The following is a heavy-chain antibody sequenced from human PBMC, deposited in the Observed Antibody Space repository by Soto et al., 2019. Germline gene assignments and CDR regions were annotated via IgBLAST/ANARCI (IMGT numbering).Heavy chain of an antibody. CDR3: ARESPGITLYGRDV. D-gene: IGHD1-7*01. CDR2: INPNSGDT. J-gene: IGHJ6*02. V-gene: IGHV1-2*02. CDR1: GYTFTGQY. Sequence: ASVKVSCKASGYTFTGQYMHWVRQAPGQGLEWMGWINPNSGDTNYAQKFQGRVTMTRDTSIGTAYMELSSLRSNDTAIYYCARESPGITLYGRDVWRQGTRVTVSS.